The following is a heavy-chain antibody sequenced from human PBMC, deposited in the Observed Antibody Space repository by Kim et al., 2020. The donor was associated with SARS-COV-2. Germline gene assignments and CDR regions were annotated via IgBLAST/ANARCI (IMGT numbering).Heavy chain of an antibody. J-gene: IGHJ4*02. CDR1: GGSINNYY. V-gene: IGHV4-59*01. D-gene: IGHD6-19*01. Sequence: SETLSLTCTVSGGSINNYYWSWIRQPPGKGLEWIGYIYSSGSTNYNPSLKSRVTISLDTSRNQISLKLTSVTAADTAVYYCARDRFGGWYLDSWGQGALVTVSS. CDR3: ARDRFGGWYLDS. CDR2: IYSSGST.